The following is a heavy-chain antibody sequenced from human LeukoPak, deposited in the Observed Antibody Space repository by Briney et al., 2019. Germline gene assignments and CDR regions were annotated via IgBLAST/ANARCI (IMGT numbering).Heavy chain of an antibody. Sequence: SETLSLTCTVSGASLSFTSHSWGWVRQSPGKGLEWMATFHSSGSTFYNPSLQSRVTISADTSKSQFSLNLSSMTAADTAVYYCARLPTGFPNWFDTWGQGTLVTVSS. V-gene: IGHV4-39*01. D-gene: IGHD4-17*01. CDR2: FHSSGST. CDR3: ARLPTGFPNWFDT. CDR1: GASLSFTSHS. J-gene: IGHJ5*02.